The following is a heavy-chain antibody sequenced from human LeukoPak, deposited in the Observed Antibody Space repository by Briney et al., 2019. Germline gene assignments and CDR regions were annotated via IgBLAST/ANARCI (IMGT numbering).Heavy chain of an antibody. Sequence: GGSLRLSCAASGFTFSNAWMSWVRQAPGKGLEWVGRIKSKTDGGTTDYAAPVKGRFTISRDDSKNTLYLQMNSLKTEDTAVYYCTTGVMITFGGVIVFDYWGQGTLVTVSS. CDR1: GFTFSNAW. V-gene: IGHV3-15*01. CDR2: IKSKTDGGTT. J-gene: IGHJ4*02. CDR3: TTGVMITFGGVIVFDY. D-gene: IGHD3-16*02.